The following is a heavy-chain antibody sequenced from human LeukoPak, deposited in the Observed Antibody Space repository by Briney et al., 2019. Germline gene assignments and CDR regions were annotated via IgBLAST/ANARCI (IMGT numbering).Heavy chain of an antibody. J-gene: IGHJ4*02. CDR3: ARDTNSRPGRGDFDY. CDR1: GYTFTGYY. D-gene: IGHD4-23*01. CDR2: INPNSGGT. Sequence: ASVKVSFKASGYTFTGYYMHWVRQAPGQGLEWMGWINPNSGGTNYAQKFQGRVNMTRDTSISKAYMELSRLRSDDTAVYYCARDTNSRPGRGDFDYWGQGTLVTVSS. V-gene: IGHV1-2*02.